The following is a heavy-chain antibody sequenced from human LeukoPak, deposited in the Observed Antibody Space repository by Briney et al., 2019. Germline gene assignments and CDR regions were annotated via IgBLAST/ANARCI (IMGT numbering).Heavy chain of an antibody. CDR1: GFTFSSYG. D-gene: IGHD3-10*01. CDR3: ARARDGSGSYEDY. J-gene: IGHJ4*02. V-gene: IGHV3-33*01. CDR2: IWYDGGNK. Sequence: PGRSLRLSCAASGFTFSSYGMHWVRQAPGKGLEWVAVIWYDGGNKYYADSVKGRFTISRDNSKNTLYLQMNSLRAEDTAVYYCARARDGSGSYEDYWGQGTLVTVSS.